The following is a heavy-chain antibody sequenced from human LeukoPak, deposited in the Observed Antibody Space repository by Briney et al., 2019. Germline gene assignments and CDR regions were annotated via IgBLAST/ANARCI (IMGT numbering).Heavy chain of an antibody. CDR2: IKQDGNEK. CDR1: AFFSSYW. J-gene: IGHJ6*02. D-gene: IGHD5-24*01. Sequence: GGSLRLSCAASAFFSSYWMTWVRQAPGKGLEWVANIKQDGNEKNYVDSAKGRFTISRDNAKNSLYLQMNSLRAEDTAVYFCARTRYSDGHFYGMDVWGQGTTVTVSS. CDR3: ARTRYSDGHFYGMDV. V-gene: IGHV3-7*02.